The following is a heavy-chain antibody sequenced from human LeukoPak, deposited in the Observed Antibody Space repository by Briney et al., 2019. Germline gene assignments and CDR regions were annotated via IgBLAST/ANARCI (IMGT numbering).Heavy chain of an antibody. CDR3: ARQGPAAMPEVVRFDP. CDR2: IYYSGST. Sequence: SETLSLTCAVYGGSFSGYYWNWIRQPPGKGLEWIGSIYYSGSTYYNPSLKSRVTISVDTSKNQFSLKLSSVTAADTAVYYCARQGPAAMPEVVRFDPWGQGTLVTVSS. J-gene: IGHJ5*02. D-gene: IGHD2-2*01. CDR1: GGSFSGYY. V-gene: IGHV4-34*01.